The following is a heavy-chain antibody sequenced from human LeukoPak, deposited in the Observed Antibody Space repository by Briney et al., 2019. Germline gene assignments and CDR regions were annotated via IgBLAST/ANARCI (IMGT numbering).Heavy chain of an antibody. Sequence: SETLPLTCTVSGGSISSYYWSWIRQPPGKGLEWTGYIYYSGSTNYNPSLKSRVTISVDTSKNQFSLKLSSVTAADTAVYYCARVSGRRSTTAADYWGQGTLVTVSS. CDR3: ARVSGRRSTTAADY. J-gene: IGHJ4*02. CDR1: GGSISSYY. D-gene: IGHD5/OR15-5a*01. CDR2: IYYSGST. V-gene: IGHV4-59*01.